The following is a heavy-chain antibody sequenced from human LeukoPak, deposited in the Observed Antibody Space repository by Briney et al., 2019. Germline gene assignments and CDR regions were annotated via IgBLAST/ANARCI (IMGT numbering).Heavy chain of an antibody. Sequence: SVKVSCKASGGTFSSYAISWVRQAPGRGLEWMGGIIPIFGTANYAQKFQGRVTITADKSTSTAYMELSSLRSEDTAVYYCARAEPLDYDILTVNWFDPWGQGTLVTVSS. D-gene: IGHD3-9*01. CDR3: ARAEPLDYDILTVNWFDP. J-gene: IGHJ5*02. V-gene: IGHV1-69*06. CDR2: IIPIFGTA. CDR1: GGTFSSYA.